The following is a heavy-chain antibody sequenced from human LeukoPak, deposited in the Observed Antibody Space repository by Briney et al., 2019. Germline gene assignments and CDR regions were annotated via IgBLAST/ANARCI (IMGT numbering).Heavy chain of an antibody. CDR2: ISGSGGST. Sequence: GGTLRLSCAASGFTFSSYGMSWVRQAPGKGLEWVSAISGSGGSTYYADSVKGRFTISRDNAKNSLYLQMNSLRAEDTAVYYCAREGITIFGVVIAGGDYWGQGTLVTVSS. CDR3: AREGITIFGVVIAGGDY. CDR1: GFTFSSYG. D-gene: IGHD3-3*01. J-gene: IGHJ4*02. V-gene: IGHV3-23*01.